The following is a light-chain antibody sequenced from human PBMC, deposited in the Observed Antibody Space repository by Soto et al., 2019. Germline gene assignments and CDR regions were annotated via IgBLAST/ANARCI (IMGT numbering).Light chain of an antibody. CDR3: AAWDDSLSGYV. V-gene: IGLV1-44*01. CDR2: SNN. Sequence: QSLLPQPAPVSGSPGQSITNSCSGSSSNIGGNAVTWYHQLPGTTPKRLIYSNNQRPSGVPDRFSGSKSGTSASLAISGLQSEDEADYYCAAWDDSLSGYVFGAGTKVNV. CDR1: SSNIGGNA. J-gene: IGLJ1*01.